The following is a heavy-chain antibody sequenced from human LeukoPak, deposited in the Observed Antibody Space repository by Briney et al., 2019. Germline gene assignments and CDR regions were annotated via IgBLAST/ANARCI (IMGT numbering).Heavy chain of an antibody. CDR3: ARVLGDPYYYYYYMDV. V-gene: IGHV4-59*01. Sequence: PSETLSLTCTVSGGSISSYYWSWIRQPPGKGLEWIGYIYYSGSTNYNPSLKSRVTISVDTSKNQFSLKLSSVTAADTAVYYCARVLGDPYYYYYYMDVWGKGTTVTVSS. D-gene: IGHD3-16*01. CDR1: GGSISSYY. CDR2: IYYSGST. J-gene: IGHJ6*03.